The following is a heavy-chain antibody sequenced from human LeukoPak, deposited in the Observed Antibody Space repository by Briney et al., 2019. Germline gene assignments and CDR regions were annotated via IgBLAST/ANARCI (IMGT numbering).Heavy chain of an antibody. CDR2: INPNSGGT. V-gene: IGHV1-2*06. CDR3: ARDLGQATLSDY. J-gene: IGHJ4*02. Sequence: GASLKVSCKASGYTFTGYYMHWVRQAPGQGLEWMGRINPNSGGTNYAQKFQGRVTMTRDTSISTAYMELSRLRSDDTAVYYCARDLGQATLSDYWGQGTLVTVSS. CDR1: GYTFTGYY. D-gene: IGHD1-26*01.